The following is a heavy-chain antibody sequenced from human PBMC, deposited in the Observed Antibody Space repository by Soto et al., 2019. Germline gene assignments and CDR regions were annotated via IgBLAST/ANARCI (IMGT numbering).Heavy chain of an antibody. CDR1: GGSISRGGYY. CDR3: ARGIEMATIWVWFDP. CDR2: IYYSGST. J-gene: IGHJ5*02. V-gene: IGHV4-31*03. D-gene: IGHD5-12*01. Sequence: QVQLQESGPGLVKPSQTLSLTCTVSGGSISRGGYYWSWIRQHPGKGLEWIGYIYYSGSTYYNPSLKSRVTITVDTSKNQSSLKLSSVTAADTAVYYCARGIEMATIWVWFDPWGKGTLVTVSS.